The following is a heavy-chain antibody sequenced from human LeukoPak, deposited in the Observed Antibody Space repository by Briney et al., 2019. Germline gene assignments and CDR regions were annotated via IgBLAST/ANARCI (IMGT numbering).Heavy chain of an antibody. CDR2: INHSGSS. V-gene: IGHV4-34*01. CDR3: AGYDSSGYPDY. Sequence: SETLSLTCAVYGGSFSGYYWSWIRQPPGKGLEWIGEINHSGSSNYNPSLKSRVTISVDTSKNQFSLKLSSVTAADTAVYYCAGYDSSGYPDYWGQGTLVTVSS. CDR1: GGSFSGYY. D-gene: IGHD3-22*01. J-gene: IGHJ4*02.